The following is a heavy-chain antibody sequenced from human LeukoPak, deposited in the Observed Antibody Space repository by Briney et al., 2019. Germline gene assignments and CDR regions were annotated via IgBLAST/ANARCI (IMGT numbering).Heavy chain of an antibody. D-gene: IGHD3-9*01. J-gene: IGHJ4*02. V-gene: IGHV3-30*02. CDR2: IRYDGSNK. CDR3: AKLDPLDY. Sequence: PGGSLRLSCAASGFTFNKHGMHWVRQAPGKGLEWVAFIRYDGSNKYYADSVKGRFTISRDNSKNTLYLQMNSLRAEDTAVYYCAKLDPLDYWGQGTLVTVSS. CDR1: GFTFNKHG.